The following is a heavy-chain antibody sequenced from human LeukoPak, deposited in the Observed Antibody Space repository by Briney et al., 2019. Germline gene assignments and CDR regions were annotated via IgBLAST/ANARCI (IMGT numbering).Heavy chain of an antibody. CDR2: FDPEDGET. Sequence: ASVKVSCKVSGYTLTELSMHWVRQAPGKGLEWMGGFDPEDGETIYAQKFQGRVTMTEDTSTDTAYMELSSLRSEDTAVYYCATVGGLGSGSYYNVVYYLDYWGQGTLVTVSS. D-gene: IGHD3-10*01. J-gene: IGHJ4*02. CDR3: ATVGGLGSGSYYNVVYYLDY. V-gene: IGHV1-24*01. CDR1: GYTLTELS.